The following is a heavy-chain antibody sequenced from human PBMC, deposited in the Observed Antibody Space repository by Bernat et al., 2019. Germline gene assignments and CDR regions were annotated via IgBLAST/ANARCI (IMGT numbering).Heavy chain of an antibody. CDR1: GYTFTNYA. J-gene: IGHJ4*02. V-gene: IGHV1-3*01. CDR2: INAGNGNT. CDR3: AQGSGYVLDH. Sequence: QVQLVQSGAEVKKPGASVKVSCKASGYTFTNYAVHWVRQAPGQSLEWMGWINAGNGNTKYSQKFQGRVTITRDTSASTAYMELSSLRSEEMAVYYCAQGSGYVLDHWGQGTLVTVSS. D-gene: IGHD5-12*01.